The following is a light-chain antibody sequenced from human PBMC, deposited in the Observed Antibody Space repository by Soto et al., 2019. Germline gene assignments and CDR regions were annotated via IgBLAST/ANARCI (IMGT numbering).Light chain of an antibody. J-gene: IGKJ1*01. CDR1: QSVSSSY. CDR3: QQYADSRT. Sequence: IGLTQSPGTLSLSPGERATLSCGASQSVSSSYLAWYKQKPGQVPRLLIYGASSRATGIPDRLSGSASGTEFTLTISRMEPEDSAVYYCQQYADSRTFGHGTQVDIK. V-gene: IGKV3-20*01. CDR2: GAS.